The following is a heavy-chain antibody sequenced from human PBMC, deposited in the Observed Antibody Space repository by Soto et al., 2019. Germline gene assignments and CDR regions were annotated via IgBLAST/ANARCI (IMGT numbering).Heavy chain of an antibody. V-gene: IGHV4-59*01. CDR1: GGSISSYY. J-gene: IGHJ4*02. CDR2: IYYSGST. Sequence: SETLSLTCTVSGGSISSYYWSWIRQPPGKGLEWIGYIYYSGSTNYNPSLKSRVTISVDTSKNQFSLKLSSVTAADTAVYYCARSYDFWSGYPDYWGQGTLLTVS. D-gene: IGHD3-3*01. CDR3: ARSYDFWSGYPDY.